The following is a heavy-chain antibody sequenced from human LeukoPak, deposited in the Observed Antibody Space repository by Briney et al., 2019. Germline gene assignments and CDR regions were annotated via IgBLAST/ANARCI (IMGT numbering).Heavy chain of an antibody. D-gene: IGHD3-22*01. CDR1: GGSISSSNW. J-gene: IGHJ3*02. Sequence: SSETLSLTCAVSGGSISSSNWWSWVRQPPGKGLEWIGEIYHSGSTNYNPSLKSRVTISVDKSKNQFSLKLSSVTAADTAVYYCARDLGYYYVSSGENAFDIWGQGTMVTVSS. CDR3: ARDLGYYYVSSGENAFDI. V-gene: IGHV4-4*02. CDR2: IYHSGST.